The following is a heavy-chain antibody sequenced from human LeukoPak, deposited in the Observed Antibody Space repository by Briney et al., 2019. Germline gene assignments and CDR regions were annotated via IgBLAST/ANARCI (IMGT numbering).Heavy chain of an antibody. Sequence: ASVKVSCKASGYTFTSYGISWVRQAPGQGLEWMGWISAYNGNTNYAQKLQGRVTMTTDTSTSTAYMELRSLRYDDTAVYYSASSEDSSSYFDYWGQGALVTVSS. CDR2: ISAYNGNT. V-gene: IGHV1-18*01. CDR1: GYTFTSYG. D-gene: IGHD6-6*01. CDR3: ASSEDSSSYFDY. J-gene: IGHJ4*02.